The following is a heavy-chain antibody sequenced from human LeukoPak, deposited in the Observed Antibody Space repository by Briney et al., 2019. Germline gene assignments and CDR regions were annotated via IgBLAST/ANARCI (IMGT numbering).Heavy chain of an antibody. CDR1: GFTFSSYW. V-gene: IGHV3-7*01. D-gene: IGHD3-22*01. CDR2: IKQDGSEK. CDR3: ARAVRYYDSSGHFYY. Sequence: GGSLRLPCAASGFTFSSYWMSWVRQAPGKGLEWVANIKQDGSEKYYVDSVKGRFTISRDNAKNSLYLQMNSLRAEDTAVYYCARAVRYYDSSGHFYYWGQGTLVTVSS. J-gene: IGHJ4*02.